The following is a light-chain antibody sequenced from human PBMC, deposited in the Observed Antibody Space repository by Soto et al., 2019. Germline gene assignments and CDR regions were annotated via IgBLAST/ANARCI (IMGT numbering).Light chain of an antibody. CDR2: GAS. Sequence: VLTQPPATVSVSAGEGATLSCRASQNIGSNLAWYQQRSGQAPRLLIYGASKRATGVPAKFSGSGSGTEFTLTISSLQSEDFAVYYCLQYENWPPRLTFGGGTKVDLK. CDR1: QNIGSN. CDR3: LQYENWPPRLT. J-gene: IGKJ4*01. V-gene: IGKV3-15*01.